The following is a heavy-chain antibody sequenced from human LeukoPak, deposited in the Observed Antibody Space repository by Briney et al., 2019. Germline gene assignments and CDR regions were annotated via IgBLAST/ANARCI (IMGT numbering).Heavy chain of an antibody. D-gene: IGHD2-15*01. J-gene: IGHJ5*02. CDR2: IYHSGST. CDR1: GYSISSGYY. CDR3: ARDIVVVVAATGYNWFDP. V-gene: IGHV4-38-2*02. Sequence: SETLSLTCTVSGYSISSGYYWGWIRQPPGKGLEWIGSIYHSGSTYYNPSLKSRVTISVDTSKNQFSLKLSSVTAADTAVYYCARDIVVVVAATGYNWFDPWGQGTLVTVSS.